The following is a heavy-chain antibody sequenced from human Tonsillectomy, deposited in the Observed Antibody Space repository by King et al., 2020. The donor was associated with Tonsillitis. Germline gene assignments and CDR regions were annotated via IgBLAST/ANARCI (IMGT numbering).Heavy chain of an antibody. J-gene: IGHJ3*02. CDR3: ARRRCSTTSCYLDDAFDI. Sequence: VQLVESGGGLVQPGGSLRLSCAASGFTFSSYAMTWVRQAPGKGLEWVSGISNSGGRTFYSDSVKGRFAISRDNSKYTLFLQMESLRAEDTALYYCARRRCSTTSCYLDDAFDIWGQGTMVTVSS. V-gene: IGHV3-23*04. D-gene: IGHD2-2*01. CDR2: ISNSGGRT. CDR1: GFTFSSYA.